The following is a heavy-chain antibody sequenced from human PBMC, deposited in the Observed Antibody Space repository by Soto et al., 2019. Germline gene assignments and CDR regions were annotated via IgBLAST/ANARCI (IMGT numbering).Heavy chain of an antibody. Sequence: GGSLGLACAASGLTLCISWVSWFRQAPGKGLEWVGFIRSKAYGGTTEYAASVKGRFTISRDDSKSIAYLQMNSLKTEDTAVYYCTRETNWAQGTLVTVSS. CDR2: IRSKAYGGTT. CDR3: TRETN. D-gene: IGHD1-7*01. J-gene: IGHJ4*02. V-gene: IGHV3-49*03. CDR1: GLTLCISW.